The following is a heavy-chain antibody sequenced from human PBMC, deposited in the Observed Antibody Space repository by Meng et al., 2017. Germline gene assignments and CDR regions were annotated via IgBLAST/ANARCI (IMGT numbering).Heavy chain of an antibody. Sequence: SVKVSCKASGGTFSSYAISWVRQAPGQGLEWMGGIIPIFGTANYAQKFQGRVTITADKSTSTAYMELSSLRSEDTAVYYCASFPLERYYDSSGYYYYYYGMDVWGQGTMVTVSS. D-gene: IGHD3-22*01. V-gene: IGHV1-69*06. CDR3: ASFPLERYYDSSGYYYYYYGMDV. J-gene: IGHJ6*02. CDR1: GGTFSSYA. CDR2: IIPIFGTA.